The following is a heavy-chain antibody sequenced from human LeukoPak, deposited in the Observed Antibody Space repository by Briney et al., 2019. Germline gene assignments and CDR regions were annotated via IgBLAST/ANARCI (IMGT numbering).Heavy chain of an antibody. V-gene: IGHV6-1*01. CDR1: GDSVSNKNVA. CDR3: ARQTYRAFDS. D-gene: IGHD2-21*01. J-gene: IGHJ5*01. CDR2: TYYASKWYY. Sequence: SQILSLTCVISGDSVSNKNVAWNWIRQSPSRGLEWLGRTYYASKWYYDYAVSVKSRMTVSPDTSKNQVSLRLDSVTPEDTAVYFCARQTYRAFDSWGQGTPVTVSS.